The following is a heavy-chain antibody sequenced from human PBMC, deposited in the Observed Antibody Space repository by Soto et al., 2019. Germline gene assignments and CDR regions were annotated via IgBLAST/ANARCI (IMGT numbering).Heavy chain of an antibody. CDR1: GYSFTSYW. J-gene: IGHJ4*02. CDR3: ARLWFGELFPNYFDY. V-gene: IGHV5-51*01. Sequence: GESLKISCKGSGYSFTSYWIGWVRQMPGKGLEWMGIIYPGDSDTRYSPSFQGQVTISADKSISTAYLQWSSLKASDTAMYYCARLWFGELFPNYFDYWGQGTLVTVSS. D-gene: IGHD3-10*01. CDR2: IYPGDSDT.